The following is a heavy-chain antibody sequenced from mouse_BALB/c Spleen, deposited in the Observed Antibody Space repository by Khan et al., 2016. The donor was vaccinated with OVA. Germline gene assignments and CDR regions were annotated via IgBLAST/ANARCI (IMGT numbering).Heavy chain of an antibody. CDR3: ARAFYNGAWFAY. CDR2: IWAGGST. CDR1: GFSLSNYG. D-gene: IGHD1-3*01. J-gene: IGHJ3*01. V-gene: IGHV2-9*02. Sequence: VQLQESGPGLVAPSQTLSITCTVSGFSLSNYGVHWVRQPPGKGLEWLGVIWAGGSTNHNSALMSRLSISKDDSKSQVFLKMNSLQTDDTAMYXCARAFYNGAWFAYWGQGTLVTVSA.